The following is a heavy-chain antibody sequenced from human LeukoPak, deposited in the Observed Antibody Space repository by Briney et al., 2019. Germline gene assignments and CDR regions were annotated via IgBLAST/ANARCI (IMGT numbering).Heavy chain of an antibody. CDR1: GFTFSSYG. D-gene: IGHD3-10*01. CDR3: AKDQTRLGVRGAPFGFDP. Sequence: GGSLRLSCAASGFTFSSYGMHWVRQAPGKGLEWVAFIRYDGSNNYYADSVKGRFTIFRDNSKNNPYSQMNSLRAEDTAVYYCAKDQTRLGVRGAPFGFDPWGQGTLVTVSS. J-gene: IGHJ5*02. V-gene: IGHV3-30*02. CDR2: IRYDGSNN.